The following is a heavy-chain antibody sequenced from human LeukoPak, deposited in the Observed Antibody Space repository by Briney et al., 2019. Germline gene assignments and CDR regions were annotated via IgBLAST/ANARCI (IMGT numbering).Heavy chain of an antibody. CDR2: LYTGGSA. Sequence: GGSLRLSCAASGFTVSSKYMSWVRQAPGKGLEWVSVLYTGGSAYYSDSVKGRFTISRDNSKKTLYLQMNSLRVEDTAVYYCASNGGYYDSSGYYVDFWGQGALVTVSS. V-gene: IGHV3-53*01. J-gene: IGHJ4*02. D-gene: IGHD3-22*01. CDR3: ASNGGYYDSSGYYVDF. CDR1: GFTVSSKY.